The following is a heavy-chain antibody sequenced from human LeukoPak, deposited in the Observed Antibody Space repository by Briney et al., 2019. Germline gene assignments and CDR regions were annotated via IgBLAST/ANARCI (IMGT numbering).Heavy chain of an antibody. V-gene: IGHV4-59*01. CDR3: ARGRGPRGDHFDY. CDR1: GGSISSYY. CDR2: IYYSGST. J-gene: IGHJ4*02. Sequence: SETLSLTCTVSGGSISSYYWSWIRQPPGKGLEWIGYIYYSGSTNYNPSLKSRVTISVDTSKNQFSLKLSSVTAADTAVYYCARGRGPRGDHFDYWGQGTLVTVSS. D-gene: IGHD3-10*01.